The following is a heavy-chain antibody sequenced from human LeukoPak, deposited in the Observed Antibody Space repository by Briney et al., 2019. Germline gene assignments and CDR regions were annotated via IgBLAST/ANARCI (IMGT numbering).Heavy chain of an antibody. D-gene: IGHD6-6*01. CDR3: AKVLSSSSRLTPHDY. Sequence: GGSLRLSCAASGFTFSTYWMTWVRQAPGKGLEWVANIKQDGRERYYVEPVKGRFTISRDNAKNSLYLQMSSLRAEDTAVYYCAKVLSSSSRLTPHDYWGQGTLVTVSS. J-gene: IGHJ4*02. CDR1: GFTFSTYW. CDR2: IKQDGRER. V-gene: IGHV3-7*01.